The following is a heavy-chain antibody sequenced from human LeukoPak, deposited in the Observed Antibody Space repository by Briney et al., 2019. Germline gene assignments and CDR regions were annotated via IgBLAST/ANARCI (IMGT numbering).Heavy chain of an antibody. V-gene: IGHV1-8*01. CDR1: GYTFTSYD. CDR3: ARRSRGGGKGNWFDP. CDR2: MNPNSGNT. J-gene: IGHJ5*02. D-gene: IGHD4-23*01. Sequence: ASVKVSCKASGYTFTSYDINWVRQATGQGLEWMRWMNPNSGNTGYAQKFQGRVTMTRNTSISTAYMELSSLRSEDTAVYYCARRSRGGGKGNWFDPWGQGTLVTVSS.